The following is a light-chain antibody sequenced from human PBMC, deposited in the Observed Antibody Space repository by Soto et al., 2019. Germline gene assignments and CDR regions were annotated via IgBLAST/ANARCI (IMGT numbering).Light chain of an antibody. V-gene: IGKV3-11*01. CDR2: DAS. CDR1: QSVSSY. J-gene: IGKJ1*01. Sequence: EIVLTQSPAPLSLSPGERATLSCRASQSVSSYLAWYQQKPGQAPRLLIYDASNRATGIPARFSGSGSGTDFTLTISSLEPEDFAVYYCQQRSNWSGAFGQGTKVEIK. CDR3: QQRSNWSGA.